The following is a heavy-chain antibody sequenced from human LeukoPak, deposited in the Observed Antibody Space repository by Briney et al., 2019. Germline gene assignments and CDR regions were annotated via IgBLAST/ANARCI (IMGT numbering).Heavy chain of an antibody. CDR1: GFIFRDYA. CDR2: TSDSGGSI. J-gene: IGHJ4*02. CDR3: ARDRYGTIDY. Sequence: PGGSLRLSCAASGFIFRDYAMSWVRQAPGKGLEWVSATSDSGGSIYYADSVKGRFTISRDNAKNSLYLQMNSLRAEDTAVYYCARDRYGTIDYWGQGTLVTVSS. D-gene: IGHD1-7*01. V-gene: IGHV3-21*01.